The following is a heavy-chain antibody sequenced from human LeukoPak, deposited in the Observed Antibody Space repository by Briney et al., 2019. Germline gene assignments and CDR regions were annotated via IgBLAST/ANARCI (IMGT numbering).Heavy chain of an antibody. CDR3: ARSKYSDYL. D-gene: IGHD5-12*01. J-gene: IGHJ4*02. CDR2: INPNSGGT. CDR1: GYTFTGYY. V-gene: IGHV1-2*02. Sequence: ASVKVSCKASGYTFTGYYIHWVRQAPGQGLEWMGWINPNSGGTKYAQKFQGRVSMTRDMPINTAYMELNSPRFDDTAVYYCARSKYSDYLWGQGTLVTVSS.